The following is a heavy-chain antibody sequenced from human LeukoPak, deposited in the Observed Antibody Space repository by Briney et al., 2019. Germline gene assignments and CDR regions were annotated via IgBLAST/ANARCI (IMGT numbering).Heavy chain of an antibody. CDR3: ARDLPRWAGFHTKTANNAFDI. J-gene: IGHJ3*02. CDR2: ISAYNGNT. D-gene: IGHD1-14*01. Sequence: ASVKVSCKASGYTFTSYGISWVRQAPGQGLEWMGWISAYNGNTNYAQKLQGRVTMTTDTSTSTAYMELRSLRSDDTAVYYCARDLPRWAGFHTKTANNAFDIWGQGMMVTVSS. CDR1: GYTFTSYG. V-gene: IGHV1-18*01.